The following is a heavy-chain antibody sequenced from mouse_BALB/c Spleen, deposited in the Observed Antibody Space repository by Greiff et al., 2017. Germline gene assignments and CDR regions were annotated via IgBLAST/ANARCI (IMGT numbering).Heavy chain of an antibody. Sequence: EVKLVESGGGLVQPGGSRKLSCAASGFTFSSFGMHWVRQAPEKGLEWVAYISSGSSTIYYADTVKGRFTISRDNPKNTLFLQMTSLRSEDTAMYYCARSGDYADYWGQGTTLTVSS. CDR1: GFTFSSFG. V-gene: IGHV5-17*02. CDR3: ARSGDYADY. CDR2: ISSGSSTI. D-gene: IGHD2-4*01. J-gene: IGHJ2*01.